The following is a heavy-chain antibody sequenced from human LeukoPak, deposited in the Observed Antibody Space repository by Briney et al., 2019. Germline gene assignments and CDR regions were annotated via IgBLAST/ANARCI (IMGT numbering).Heavy chain of an antibody. D-gene: IGHD2/OR15-2a*01. CDR3: ARRRVGTTFFYYYYMDV. Sequence: SETLSLTCAVYGGSFSGYYWSWIRQPPGKGLEWIGEINHSGSTNYNPSLKSRVTISVDTSKNQFSLKLSSVTAADTAVYYCARRRVGTTFFYYYYMDVWGKGTTVTISS. CDR1: GGSFSGYY. J-gene: IGHJ6*03. CDR2: INHSGST. V-gene: IGHV4-34*01.